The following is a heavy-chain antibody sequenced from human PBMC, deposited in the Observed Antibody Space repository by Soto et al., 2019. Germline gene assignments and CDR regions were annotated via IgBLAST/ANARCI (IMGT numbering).Heavy chain of an antibody. CDR3: ARDSSSWYSGWFDP. CDR2: INPNSGGT. V-gene: IGHV1-2*02. Sequence: GASVKVSCKAPGYTFTGYYMHWVRQAPGQGLEWMGWINPNSGGTNYAQKFQGRVTMTRDTSISTAYMELSRLRSDDTAVYYCARDSSSWYSGWFDPWGQGTLVTVSS. CDR1: GYTFTGYY. D-gene: IGHD6-13*01. J-gene: IGHJ5*02.